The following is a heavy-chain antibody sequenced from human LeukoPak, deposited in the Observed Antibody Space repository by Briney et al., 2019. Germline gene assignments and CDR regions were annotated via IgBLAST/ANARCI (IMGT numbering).Heavy chain of an antibody. V-gene: IGHV4-59*01. Sequence: PSETLSLTCTVSGGSISSYYWSWIRQPPGKGLEWIGYIYYSGSINYNPSLKTRVTISLDTSKNQFSLKLSSVTAADTAVYYCARGNSLSGSRGWYYFDYWGQGTLVTVSS. CDR3: ARGNSLSGSRGWYYFDY. J-gene: IGHJ4*02. CDR2: IYYSGSI. D-gene: IGHD6-19*01. CDR1: GGSISSYY.